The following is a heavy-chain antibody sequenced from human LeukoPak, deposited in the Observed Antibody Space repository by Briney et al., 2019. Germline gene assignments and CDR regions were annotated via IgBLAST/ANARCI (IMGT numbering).Heavy chain of an antibody. Sequence: QSGGSLRLSCTASGFTFSSYSMNWVRQAPGKGLEWVSYISSSSSTIYYADSVKGRFTISRDNAKNSLYLQMNSLRAEDTAVYYCARGGSWGATMPSYGWFDPWGQGTLVTVSS. V-gene: IGHV3-48*01. CDR3: ARGGSWGATMPSYGWFDP. D-gene: IGHD1-26*01. CDR1: GFTFSSYS. J-gene: IGHJ5*02. CDR2: ISSSSSTI.